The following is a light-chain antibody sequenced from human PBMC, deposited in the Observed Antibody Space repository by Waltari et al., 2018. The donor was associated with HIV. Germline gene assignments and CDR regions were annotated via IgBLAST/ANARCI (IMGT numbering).Light chain of an antibody. CDR3: QQYDAWPQA. CDR2: GAS. CDR1: QSVRLN. J-gene: IGKJ2*01. V-gene: IGKV3-15*01. Sequence: EMLMTQSPATLSVSPGETVTLSCRASQSVRLNLAWYQQKPGQSPRLLIYGASTRATGIPVRFSGSGSETEFTLTISSLRSEDLAVDYCQQYDAWPQAFGQGTRLEIK.